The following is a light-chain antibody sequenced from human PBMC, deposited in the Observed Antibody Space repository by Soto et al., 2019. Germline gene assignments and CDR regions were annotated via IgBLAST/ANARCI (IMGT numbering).Light chain of an antibody. CDR1: QSISSY. Sequence: DIQMPQSPSSLSASVGDRVTITCRASQSISSYLNWYRQKPGKAPKLMIYAASSLQSGVPSRFSGSGSGTDFTLTISSLQPEDFATYYGHHRYRPPLPSRRGTKVDIK. J-gene: IGKJ4*01. V-gene: IGKV1-39*01. CDR3: HHRYRPPLP. CDR2: AAS.